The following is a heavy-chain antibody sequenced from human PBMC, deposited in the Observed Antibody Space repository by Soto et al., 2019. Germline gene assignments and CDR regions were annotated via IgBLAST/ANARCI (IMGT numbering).Heavy chain of an antibody. CDR1: GFTFSSYA. V-gene: IGHV3-30-3*01. D-gene: IGHD3-10*01. CDR3: ARDIRLLWAEHYFDY. J-gene: IGHJ4*02. Sequence: PGGSLRLSCAASGFTFSSYAMHWVRQAPGKGLEWVAVISYDGSNKYYADSVKGRFTISRDNSKNTLYLQMNSLRAEDTAVYYCARDIRLLWAEHYFDYWGQGTLVTVSS. CDR2: ISYDGSNK.